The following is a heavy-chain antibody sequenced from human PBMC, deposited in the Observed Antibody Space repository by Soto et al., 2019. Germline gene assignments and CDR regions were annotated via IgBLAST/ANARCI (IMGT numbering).Heavy chain of an antibody. V-gene: IGHV1-18*04. D-gene: IGHD2-2*01. CDR1: GYTFTSYG. J-gene: IGHJ4*02. CDR2: ISAYNGNT. CDR3: ARDYWYKLPTPPGY. Sequence: WASVKVSCKASGYTFTSYGISWVRQAPGQGLEWMGWISAYNGNTNYAQKLQGRVTMTTDTSTSTAYMELRSLRSDDTAVYYCARDYWYKLPTPPGYWGQGTLVTVSS.